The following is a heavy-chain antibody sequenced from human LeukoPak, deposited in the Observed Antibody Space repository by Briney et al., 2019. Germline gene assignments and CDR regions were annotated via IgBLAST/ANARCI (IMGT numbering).Heavy chain of an antibody. CDR2: IYYSGST. D-gene: IGHD3-3*01. CDR1: GGSISSYY. Sequence: PSETLSLTCTVSGGSISSYYWSWIRQPPGKGLEWTGYIYYSGSTNYNPSLKSRVTISVDTSKNQLSLKLSSVTAADTAVYYCARERYYDYMDVWGKGTTVTVSS. V-gene: IGHV4-59*12. J-gene: IGHJ6*03. CDR3: ARERYYDYMDV.